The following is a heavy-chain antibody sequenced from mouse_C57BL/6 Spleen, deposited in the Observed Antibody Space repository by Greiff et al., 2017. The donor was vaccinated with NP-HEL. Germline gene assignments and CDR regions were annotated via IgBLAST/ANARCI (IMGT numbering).Heavy chain of an antibody. J-gene: IGHJ1*03. CDR2: ISSGGSYT. V-gene: IGHV5-6*02. CDR1: GFTFSSYG. CDR3: ARDYYYGSREGYWYFDV. Sequence: DVMLVESGGDLVKPGGSLKLSCAASGFTFSSYGMSWVRQTPDKRLEWVATISSGGSYTYYPDSVKGRFTISRDNAKNTLYLQMSSLKSEDTAMYYCARDYYYGSREGYWYFDVWGTGTTVTVSS. D-gene: IGHD1-1*01.